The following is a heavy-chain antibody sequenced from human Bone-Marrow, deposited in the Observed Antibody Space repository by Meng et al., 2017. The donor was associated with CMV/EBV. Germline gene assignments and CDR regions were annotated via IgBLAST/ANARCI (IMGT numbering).Heavy chain of an antibody. Sequence: GSLRLSCSVSGGSISSTNSYWAWIRQSPGKGLEWIGSIYYSGTTYYRPSLKSRVTISVDTARNQFSLKVRFVTAADTAVYYCARVSDLWGQGTLVTVSS. J-gene: IGHJ1*01. V-gene: IGHV4-39*07. CDR2: IYYSGTT. CDR1: GGSISSTNSY. CDR3: ARVSDL.